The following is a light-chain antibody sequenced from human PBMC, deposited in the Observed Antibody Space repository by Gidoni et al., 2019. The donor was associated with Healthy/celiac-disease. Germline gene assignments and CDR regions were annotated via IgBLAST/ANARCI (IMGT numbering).Light chain of an antibody. CDR3: QQYDNLPYT. CDR1: QAISNY. CDR2: DAS. V-gene: IGKV1-33*01. J-gene: IGKJ2*01. Sequence: IQTTQSPSSLSASVGDRVTITCQASQAISNYLNWYQQKPGKAPKLLIYDASNLETGVPSRFSGSGVGTDFTFTISSLQPEDIATYYWQQYDNLPYTFGQGTKLEIK.